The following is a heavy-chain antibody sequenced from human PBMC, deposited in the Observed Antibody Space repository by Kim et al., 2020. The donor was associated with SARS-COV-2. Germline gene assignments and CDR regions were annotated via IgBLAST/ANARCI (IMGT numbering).Heavy chain of an antibody. CDR3: AKDLSGSYQYYFDY. CDR2: ISYDGSNK. D-gene: IGHD3-10*01. V-gene: IGHV3-30*18. CDR1: GFTFSSYG. J-gene: IGHJ4*02. Sequence: GGSLRLSCAASGFTFSSYGMHWVRQAPGKGLEWVAVISYDGSNKYYADSVKGRFTISRDNSKNTLYLQMNSLRAEDTAVYYCAKDLSGSYQYYFDYWGQGTLVTVSS.